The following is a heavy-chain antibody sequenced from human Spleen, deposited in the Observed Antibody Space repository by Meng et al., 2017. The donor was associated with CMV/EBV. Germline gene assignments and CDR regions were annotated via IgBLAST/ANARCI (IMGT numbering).Heavy chain of an antibody. V-gene: IGHV1-2*02. J-gene: IGHJ5*02. CDR2: INPNSGGT. CDR3: ARDWGYCGGDCYMGWFDP. CDR1: TFTGYY. D-gene: IGHD2-21*01. Sequence: TFTGYYMHWVRQAPGQGLEWMGWINPNSGGTNYAQKFQGRVTMTRDTSISTAYMELSRLRSDDTAVYYCARDWGYCGGDCYMGWFDPWGQGTLVTVSS.